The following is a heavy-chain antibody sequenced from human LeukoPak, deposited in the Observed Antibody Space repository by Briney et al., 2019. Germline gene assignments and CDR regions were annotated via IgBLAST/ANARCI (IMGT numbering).Heavy chain of an antibody. CDR1: GCSISCHTYY. CDR3: ARPDAAAVVDY. J-gene: IGHJ4*02. D-gene: IGHD6-19*01. V-gene: IGHV4-39*02. CDR2: IYYSGNT. Sequence: SETLSLTRTVSGCSISCHTYYWGWTRQAPGKALEWIGSIYYSGNTFYNPSLKSRVTIFAGTSQNHFALELMSLIAAVYYRARPDAAAVVDYWGQGTLVTASS.